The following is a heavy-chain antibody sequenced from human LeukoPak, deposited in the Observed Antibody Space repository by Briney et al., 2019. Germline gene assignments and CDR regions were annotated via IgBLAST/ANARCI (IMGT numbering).Heavy chain of an antibody. D-gene: IGHD3-22*01. Sequence: GGSLRLSCAASGFTFSSFWMSWVRQAPGKGLEWVANIKQDGSDKYYMDSVKGRFTISRDNAKNSLYLQMNSLRAEDTAVYYCAREPYYYDSSGHDYWGQGTLVTVSS. CDR3: AREPYYYDSSGHDY. CDR2: IKQDGSDK. J-gene: IGHJ4*02. CDR1: GFTFSSFW. V-gene: IGHV3-7*01.